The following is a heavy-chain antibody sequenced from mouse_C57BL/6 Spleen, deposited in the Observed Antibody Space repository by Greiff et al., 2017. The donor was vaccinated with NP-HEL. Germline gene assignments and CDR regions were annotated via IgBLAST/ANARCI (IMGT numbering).Heavy chain of an antibody. CDR2: ISNGGGST. V-gene: IGHV5-12*01. J-gene: IGHJ4*01. Sequence: DVKLVESGGGLVQPGGSLKLSCAASGFTFSDYYMYWVRQTPEKRLEWVAYISNGGGSTYYPDTVKGRFTISRDNAKNTLYLQMSRLKSEDTAMYYCARHPITTVVATPLAMDYWGQGTSVTVSS. D-gene: IGHD1-1*01. CDR3: ARHPITTVVATPLAMDY. CDR1: GFTFSDYY.